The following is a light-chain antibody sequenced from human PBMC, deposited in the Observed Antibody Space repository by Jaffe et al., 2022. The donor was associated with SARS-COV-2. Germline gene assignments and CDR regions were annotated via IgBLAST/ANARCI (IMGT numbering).Light chain of an antibody. CDR3: CSYTSSATLV. Sequence: SVLTQPASVSASPGQSIAISCTGTSSDVGNYVSWFQQHSGKAPKLMIYDVTTRPSGVSDRFSGSKSGNTASLTISGLQAEDEAYYYCCSYTSSATLVFGGGTKVTVL. J-gene: IGLJ3*02. V-gene: IGLV2-14*01. CDR1: SSDVGNY. CDR2: DVT.